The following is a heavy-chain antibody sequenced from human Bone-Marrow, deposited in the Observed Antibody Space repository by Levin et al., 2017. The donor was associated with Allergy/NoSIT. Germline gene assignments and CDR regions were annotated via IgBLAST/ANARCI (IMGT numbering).Heavy chain of an antibody. D-gene: IGHD2-2*01. CDR1: GNTFTAYY. CDR2: INPNSGGT. CDR3: TRDHCTSSGCYEEHDFGMDV. Sequence: GASVKVSCKASGNTFTAYYMHWVRQAPGQGLEWMGWINPNSGGTEYAQKFQGRVSMTRDTSINTAYMELSRLRFDDTAVYYCTRDHCTSSGCYEEHDFGMDVWGQGTTVTVSS. V-gene: IGHV1-2*02. J-gene: IGHJ6*02.